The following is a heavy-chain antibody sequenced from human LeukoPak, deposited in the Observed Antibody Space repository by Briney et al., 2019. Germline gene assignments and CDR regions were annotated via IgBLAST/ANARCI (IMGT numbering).Heavy chain of an antibody. J-gene: IGHJ5*02. V-gene: IGHV4-28*05. D-gene: IGHD3-3*01. Sequence: SDTLSLTCAVSGYSISSSNWWGWIRQPPGKGLEWIGYIYYSGSIYYNPSLKSRVTMSVDTSENQFSLKLSSVTAVDTAVYYCARAVTYYDFWSGYYYNWFDPWGQGTLVTVSS. CDR1: GYSISSSNW. CDR2: IYYSGSI. CDR3: ARAVTYYDFWSGYYYNWFDP.